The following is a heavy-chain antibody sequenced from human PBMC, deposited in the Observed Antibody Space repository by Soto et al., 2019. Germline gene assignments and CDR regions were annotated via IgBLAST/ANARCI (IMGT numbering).Heavy chain of an antibody. Sequence: GGSLRLSCAASGFTFSSYAMSWVRQAPGKGLEWVSAISGSGGSTYYADSVKGRFTISRDNSKNTLYLQMNSLRAEDTAVYYCAKGQWELPKPLYFDYWGQGTLVTVSS. CDR1: GFTFSSYA. V-gene: IGHV3-23*01. CDR3: AKGQWELPKPLYFDY. D-gene: IGHD1-26*01. CDR2: ISGSGGST. J-gene: IGHJ4*02.